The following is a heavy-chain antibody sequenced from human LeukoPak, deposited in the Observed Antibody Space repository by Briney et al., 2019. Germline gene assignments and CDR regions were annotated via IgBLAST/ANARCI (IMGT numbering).Heavy chain of an antibody. J-gene: IGHJ4*02. CDR1: GGSINNYY. CDR2: IFYSGST. V-gene: IGHV4-59*01. CDR3: ARVSMGIDYFDY. Sequence: PSETLSFTCTVSGGSINNYYWSWIRQPPGKGLEWIGYIFYSGSTGYNPSLKSRVTISVDTSKNQFSLKLSSVTAADTAVYYCARVSMGIDYFDYWGQGTLVTVSS. D-gene: IGHD3-10*01.